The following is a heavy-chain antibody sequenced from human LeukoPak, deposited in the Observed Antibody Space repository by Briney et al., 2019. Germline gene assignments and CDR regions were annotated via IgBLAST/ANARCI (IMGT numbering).Heavy chain of an antibody. V-gene: IGHV1-2*06. Sequence: ASVKVSCKASGYTFTGYYMHWVRQAPGQELEWMGRINPNSGGANYAQKFQGRVTMTRDTSISTAYMELSRLRSDDTAVYYCARETSLSIGGSFDFDYWGQGTLVTVSS. J-gene: IGHJ4*02. CDR3: ARETSLSIGGSFDFDY. CDR2: INPNSGGA. D-gene: IGHD6-6*01. CDR1: GYTFTGYY.